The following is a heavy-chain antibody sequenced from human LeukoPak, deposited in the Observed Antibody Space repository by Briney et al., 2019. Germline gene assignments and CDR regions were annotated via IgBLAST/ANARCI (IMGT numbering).Heavy chain of an antibody. CDR3: ARHHYCLGGTCSFDP. Sequence: PSETLSLTCTVSGGSISSYYWSWIRQPPGKGLEWIGYIYYSGSTNYNPSLKSRVTISVDTSKNQFSLKLSSVTAADTAVYYCARHHYCLGGTCSFDPWGQGTLVTVSS. V-gene: IGHV4-59*08. J-gene: IGHJ5*02. D-gene: IGHD2-15*01. CDR2: IYYSGST. CDR1: GGSISSYY.